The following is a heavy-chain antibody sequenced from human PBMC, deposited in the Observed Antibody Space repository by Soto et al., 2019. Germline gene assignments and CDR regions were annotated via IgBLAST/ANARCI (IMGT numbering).Heavy chain of an antibody. Sequence: QVQLVQSGAEVKKPGVSVRVSCKASGYTFTNYYIHWIRQAPGQGLEWMGVFNPRGGSATYGQKFQGRLIMTAETSTSTVYMEMSSLRSEDTAVYYCARQGVVREHWFDPWGQGTLVTVSS. J-gene: IGHJ5*02. V-gene: IGHV1-46*01. D-gene: IGHD3-3*01. CDR2: FNPRGGSA. CDR1: GYTFTNYY. CDR3: ARQGVVREHWFDP.